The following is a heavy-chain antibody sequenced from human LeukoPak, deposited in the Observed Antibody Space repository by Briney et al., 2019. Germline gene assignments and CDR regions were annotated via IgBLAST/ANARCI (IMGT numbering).Heavy chain of an antibody. J-gene: IGHJ4*02. Sequence: ASVKVSCKASGYIFTDYYMHWVRQAPGQELGWMGRINPNSGGTNYAQKFQGRVTMTRNTSISTAYMELSSLRSEDTAVYYCARAGNYYGSGSYYWGQGTLVTVSS. CDR2: INPNSGGT. CDR3: ARAGNYYGSGSYY. V-gene: IGHV1/OR15-1*04. D-gene: IGHD3-10*01. CDR1: GYIFTDYY.